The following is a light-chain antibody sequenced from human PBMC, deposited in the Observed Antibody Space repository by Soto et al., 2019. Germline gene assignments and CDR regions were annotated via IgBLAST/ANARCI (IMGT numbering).Light chain of an antibody. V-gene: IGLV2-14*01. CDR2: DVS. Sequence: QSVLTQPASVSGSPGQAITISCTGTSSDVGGYTYVSWYQQHPGKAPKFIIYDVSNRPSGASNRFSGSKSGNTASLTISGLQAEDEADDYCSSYTTSNTRQIVFGTGTKLTVL. CDR1: SSDVGGYTY. CDR3: SSYTTSNTRQIV. J-gene: IGLJ1*01.